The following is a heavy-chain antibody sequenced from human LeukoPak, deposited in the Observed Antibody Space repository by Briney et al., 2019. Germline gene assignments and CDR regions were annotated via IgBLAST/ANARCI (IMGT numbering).Heavy chain of an antibody. D-gene: IGHD4-17*01. CDR1: GFTFSSYG. CDR2: IRYDGSNK. CDR3: ASTTTVKGAFDY. V-gene: IGHV3-30*02. J-gene: IGHJ4*02. Sequence: GGSLRLSCAASGFTFSSYGMHWVRQAPGKGLEWVAFIRYDGSNKYYADSVKGRFTISSDNSKNTLYLQMNSLRAEDTAVYYCASTTTVKGAFDYWGQGTLVTVSS.